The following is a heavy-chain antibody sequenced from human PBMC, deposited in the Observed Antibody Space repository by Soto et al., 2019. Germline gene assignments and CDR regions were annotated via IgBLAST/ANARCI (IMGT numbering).Heavy chain of an antibody. CDR3: AREDYCWGLPVADYYGLDV. Sequence: QVQLVQSGSEVKKPGSSVKVSCKASGCTFTSYAISWVRQAPGQGLEWMGGIIPGLGTTTYSETFQGRLTLTTDESTSTDYTERSSLRSDDTAIYYCAREDYCWGLPVADYYGLDVWGQGTTVIVSS. CDR2: IIPGLGTT. V-gene: IGHV1-69*01. CDR1: GCTFTSYA. D-gene: IGHD3-10*01. J-gene: IGHJ6*02.